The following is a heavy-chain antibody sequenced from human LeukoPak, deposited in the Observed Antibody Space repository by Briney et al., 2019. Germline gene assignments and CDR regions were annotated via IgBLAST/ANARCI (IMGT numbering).Heavy chain of an antibody. V-gene: IGHV1-2*02. J-gene: IGHJ4*02. CDR1: GYTFIDYY. CDR3: ARVKKLMPEFEF. D-gene: IGHD2-2*01. Sequence: ASVKVSCKSSGYTFIDYYIHWVRQAPGQGLEWMEWINPNSGATKYAQKFQGRVSMTRDTSINTAYMDLTNLRSDDTAIFYCARVKKLMPEFEFWGQGTLVTVSS. CDR2: INPNSGAT.